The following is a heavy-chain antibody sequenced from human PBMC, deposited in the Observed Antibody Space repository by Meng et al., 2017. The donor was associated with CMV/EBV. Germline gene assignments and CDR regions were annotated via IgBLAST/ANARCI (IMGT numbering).Heavy chain of an antibody. CDR2: IYSGGSST. Sequence: GESLKISCAASGFTFSSYGMHWVRQAPGKGLEWVSVIYSGGSSTYYADSVKGRFTISRDNSKNTLYLQMNSLRAEDTAVYYCAKGGSSWYDPWGQGTLVTVSS. CDR1: GFTFSSYG. CDR3: AKGGSSWYDP. V-gene: IGHV3-23*03. J-gene: IGHJ5*02. D-gene: IGHD6-13*01.